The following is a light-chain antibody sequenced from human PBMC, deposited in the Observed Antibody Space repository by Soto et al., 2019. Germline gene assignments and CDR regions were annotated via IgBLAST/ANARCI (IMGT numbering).Light chain of an antibody. V-gene: IGKV3-11*01. CDR2: DAS. CDR1: QSVSSY. J-gene: IGKJ1*01. Sequence: EIVLTQYPAPLSLSPGERATLSCRASQSVSSYLAWYQQKPGQAPRLLIYDASNRATGIPARFSGSGSGTDFTLTISSLEPEDFAVYYCQQRSNWPPTFGQGTKVEIK. CDR3: QQRSNWPPT.